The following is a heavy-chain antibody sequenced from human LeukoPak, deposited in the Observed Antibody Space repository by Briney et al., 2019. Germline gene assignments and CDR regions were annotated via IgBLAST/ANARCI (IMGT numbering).Heavy chain of an antibody. CDR2: ISGSGGST. CDR1: GFTFSSYA. Sequence: AGGSLRLSCAASGFTFSSYAMSWVRRAPGKGLEWVSAISGSGGSTYYAGSVKGRFTISRDNSKNTLYLQMNSLRAEDTAVYYCAKDHRFLEWSTSDDYWGQGTLVTVSS. CDR3: AKDHRFLEWSTSDDY. J-gene: IGHJ4*02. D-gene: IGHD3-3*01. V-gene: IGHV3-23*01.